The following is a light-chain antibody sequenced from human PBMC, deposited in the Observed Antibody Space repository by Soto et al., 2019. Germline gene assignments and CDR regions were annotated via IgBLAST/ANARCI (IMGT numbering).Light chain of an antibody. J-gene: IGLJ2*01. CDR2: DVS. CDR1: SSDVGAYNY. Sequence: QSALTQPASVSGSPGESITISCTGTSSDVGAYNYVSWYQQHPGKAPKLMIYDVSNRPSGVSNRFSGSKSGNTASLTISGLQAEDEAAYYCSSYTSTNSLFGGGTKLTVL. V-gene: IGLV2-14*03. CDR3: SSYTSTNSL.